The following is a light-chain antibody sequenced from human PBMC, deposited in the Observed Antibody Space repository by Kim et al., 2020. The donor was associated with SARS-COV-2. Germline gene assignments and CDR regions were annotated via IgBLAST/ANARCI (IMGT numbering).Light chain of an antibody. CDR3: NSRDSNDNVV. V-gene: IGLV3-19*01. J-gene: IGLJ2*01. CDR1: SLRSYY. CDR2: GKN. Sequence: VALGQTVSTTCQGDSLRSYYATWYQQTPGQAPILVIYGKNNRPSGIPDRFSGSSSGNTASLTITGTQAGDEADYYCNSRDSNDNVVFGGGTQLTVL.